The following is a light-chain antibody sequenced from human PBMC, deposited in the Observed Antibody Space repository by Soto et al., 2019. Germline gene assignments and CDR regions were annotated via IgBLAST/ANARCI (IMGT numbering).Light chain of an antibody. CDR2: DAS. Sequence: DIQMPQSPSTLSASVGDRVTITCRASQSISSWLAWYQQKPGKAPKLLIYDASSLESGVPSRFSGSGSGTEFTLTISSLQPDDFATYYCQQYNSYWTFGQGSMV. CDR1: QSISSW. V-gene: IGKV1-5*01. CDR3: QQYNSYWT. J-gene: IGKJ1*01.